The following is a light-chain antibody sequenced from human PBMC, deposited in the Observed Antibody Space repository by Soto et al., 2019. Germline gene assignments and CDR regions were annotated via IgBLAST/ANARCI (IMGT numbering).Light chain of an antibody. CDR1: QGISSY. V-gene: IGKV1-8*01. CDR3: QQYNSYPWT. J-gene: IGKJ1*01. CDR2: AAS. Sequence: AIRMTQSPSSFSASTGDRGTITCRASQGISSYLAWYQQKPGEAPKLLIYAASTLQSGVPSRFSGSGSGTEFTLTITSLQPDDFATYYCQQYNSYPWTFGQGTKVDIK.